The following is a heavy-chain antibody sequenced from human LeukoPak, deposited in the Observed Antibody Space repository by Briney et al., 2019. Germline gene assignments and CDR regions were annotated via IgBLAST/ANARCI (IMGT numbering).Heavy chain of an antibody. D-gene: IGHD5-18*01. CDR2: IYYSGST. Sequence: SETLSLTCTVSGGSISSYYWSWIRQPPRKGLEWIGYIYYSGSTNSNPSLTSRVTISVDTSKNQFSLKLSSVTAADTAVYYCARQTSGYSYGSFDYWGQGTLVTVSS. CDR3: ARQTSGYSYGSFDY. J-gene: IGHJ4*02. V-gene: IGHV4-59*08. CDR1: GGSISSYY.